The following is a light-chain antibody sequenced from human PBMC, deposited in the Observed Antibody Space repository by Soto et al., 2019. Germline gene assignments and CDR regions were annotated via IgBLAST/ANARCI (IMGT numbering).Light chain of an antibody. CDR1: QGISTF. J-gene: IGKJ4*01. CDR2: AAS. Sequence: DIQITQSPSSRSTPFFDIVTITCRASQGISTFLSWYQQKPGKAPRLLIYAASRLQSGVPARFSGSGAETDFTLTITSLQPEDFGIYYCQQSYATVRTFGGGTKVDI. V-gene: IGKV1-39*01. CDR3: QQSYATVRT.